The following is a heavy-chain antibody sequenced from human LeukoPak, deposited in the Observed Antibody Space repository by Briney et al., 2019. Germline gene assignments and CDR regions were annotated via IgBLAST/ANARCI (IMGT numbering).Heavy chain of an antibody. CDR2: INPNSGGT. CDR3: ARAIAVVDY. J-gene: IGHJ4*02. V-gene: IGHV1-2*02. CDR1: GYTFTDYY. D-gene: IGHD6-19*01. Sequence: ASVTVSCKASGYTFTDYYIHWVRQAPGQGPEWMGWINPNSGGTNYAQKFQGGVTMTKDTSISTAYMELSSLRSDDTAVYFCARAIAVVDYWGQGTLVTVSS.